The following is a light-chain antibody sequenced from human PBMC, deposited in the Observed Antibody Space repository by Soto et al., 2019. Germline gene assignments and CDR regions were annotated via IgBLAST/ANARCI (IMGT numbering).Light chain of an antibody. CDR2: EVT. Sequence: QSAPTQPASVSGSPGQSITISCTGTSSDIDTYNYVSWYQQHPGKAPKLIIYEVTNRPSGVSNRFSGSKSGDTASLTISGLRAEDEADYYCSSYTSSTDYVFGTGTKLTVL. CDR3: SSYTSSTDYV. V-gene: IGLV2-14*01. CDR1: SSDIDTYNY. J-gene: IGLJ1*01.